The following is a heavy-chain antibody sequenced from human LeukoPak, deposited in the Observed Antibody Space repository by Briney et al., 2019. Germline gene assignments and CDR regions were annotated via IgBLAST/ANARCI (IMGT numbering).Heavy chain of an antibody. D-gene: IGHD3-10*01. CDR3: ARDMVRGPAYYYMDV. V-gene: IGHV1-2*02. J-gene: IGHJ6*03. CDR1: AYTFTGYY. Sequence: ASVKFSCKASAYTFTGYYMHWVRQAPGQGLEWMGWINPNSGGTNYAQKFQGRVTITRDTSISTAYMELSRLRSDDTAVYYCARDMVRGPAYYYMDVWGKGTTVTISS. CDR2: INPNSGGT.